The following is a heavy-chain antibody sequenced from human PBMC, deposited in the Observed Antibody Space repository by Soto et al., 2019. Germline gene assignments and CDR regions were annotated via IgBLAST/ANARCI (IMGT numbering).Heavy chain of an antibody. V-gene: IGHV1-3*01. CDR1: GYTFTSYA. CDR2: INAGNGNT. Sequence: GASVKVSCKASGYTFTSYAMHWVRQAPGQRLEWMGWINAGNGNTKYSQKFQGRVTITADESTSTAYMELSSLRSEDTAVYYCARDRAPYCSSTSCYGRYPFDPWGQGTLVTVSS. J-gene: IGHJ5*02. D-gene: IGHD2-2*01. CDR3: ARDRAPYCSSTSCYGRYPFDP.